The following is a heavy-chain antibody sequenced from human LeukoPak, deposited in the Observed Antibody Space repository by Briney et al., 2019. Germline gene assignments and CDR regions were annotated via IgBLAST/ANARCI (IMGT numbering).Heavy chain of an antibody. CDR3: ARVMTTATTGDY. Sequence: ASVRVSCKASGYTFTSYYMHWVRQAPGQGLEWMGIINPSGGSTSYAQKFQGRVTMTRDTSTSTVYMELSSLRSEDTAVYYCARVMTTATTGDYWGQGTLVTVSS. J-gene: IGHJ4*02. CDR1: GYTFTSYY. D-gene: IGHD4-17*01. CDR2: INPSGGST. V-gene: IGHV1-46*01.